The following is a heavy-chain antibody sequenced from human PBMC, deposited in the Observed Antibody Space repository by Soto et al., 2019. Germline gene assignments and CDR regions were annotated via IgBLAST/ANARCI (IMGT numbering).Heavy chain of an antibody. J-gene: IGHJ6*03. D-gene: IGHD4-4*01. CDR1: GITFSSYV. Sequence: EVQLLESGGGLVQPGGSLRLSCAASGITFSSYVMSWVRQAPGKGLEWVSGISGSGGTTYYGDSVKGRFTISRDNSKNTLYLQMNSLRAEDTAVYYCATHSNYYYQDMDVWGKGTTVTVSS. V-gene: IGHV3-23*01. CDR3: ATHSNYYYQDMDV. CDR2: ISGSGGTT.